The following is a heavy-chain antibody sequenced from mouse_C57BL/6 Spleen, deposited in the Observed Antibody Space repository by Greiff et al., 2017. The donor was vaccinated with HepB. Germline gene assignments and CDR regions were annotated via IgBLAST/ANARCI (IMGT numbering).Heavy chain of an antibody. Sequence: EVQLQQSGAELVRPGASVKLSCTASGFNVKDDYMHWVKQRPEQGLEWIGWIDPENGDTEYASKFQGKATITADTSSNTAYLQLSSLTSEDTAVYYCTCYYGNYAWFAYWGQGTLVTVSA. CDR2: IDPENGDT. V-gene: IGHV14-4*01. J-gene: IGHJ3*01. CDR1: GFNVKDDY. CDR3: TCYYGNYAWFAY. D-gene: IGHD2-1*01.